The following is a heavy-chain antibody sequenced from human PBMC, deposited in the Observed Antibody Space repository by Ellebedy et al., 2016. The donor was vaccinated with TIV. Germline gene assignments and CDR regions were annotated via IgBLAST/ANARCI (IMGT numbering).Heavy chain of an antibody. CDR1: GFAFSRYG. J-gene: IGHJ3*01. D-gene: IGHD4-23*01. CDR2: ISGHGGST. V-gene: IGHV3-23*01. CDR3: ARDPVGVGPAFDV. Sequence: GESLKISCAASGFAFSRYGMNWVRQAPGKGLKWVSGISGHGGSTYYADSVKGRFTISRDNSKDTLFLQLNSLRAEDTAIYFCARDPVGVGPAFDVWGQGTMVTVSS.